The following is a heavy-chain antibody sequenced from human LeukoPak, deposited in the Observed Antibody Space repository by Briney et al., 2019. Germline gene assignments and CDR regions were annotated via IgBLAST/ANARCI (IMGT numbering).Heavy chain of an antibody. D-gene: IGHD1-26*01. V-gene: IGHV3-23*01. CDR1: GFSFSSYA. CDR2: ISGSGGNT. J-gene: IGHJ4*02. Sequence: GGSLRLSCAASGFSFSSYAMSWVRQAPGKGLEWVAHISGSGGNTYYVDSVKGRFTISRDNSKNTLNLQMNSLRAEDTAVYYCAKRVGPTGQRDPLFNYWAREPWSSSPQ. CDR3: AKRVGPTGQRDPLFNY.